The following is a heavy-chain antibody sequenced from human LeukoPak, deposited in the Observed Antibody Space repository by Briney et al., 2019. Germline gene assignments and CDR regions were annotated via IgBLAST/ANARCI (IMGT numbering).Heavy chain of an antibody. CDR2: IKTDGSEK. V-gene: IGHV3-7*04. Sequence: GGSLRLSCAASGFTFRLHWTDWGREAPGKGLEWVADIKTDGSEKYHVDSVKGRFTISRDNAKNELYLQMSNLRVEDTGIYYCAKDRGWLQFDYWGQGILVTVSS. CDR1: GFTFRLHW. CDR3: AKDRGWLQFDY. D-gene: IGHD5-24*01. J-gene: IGHJ4*02.